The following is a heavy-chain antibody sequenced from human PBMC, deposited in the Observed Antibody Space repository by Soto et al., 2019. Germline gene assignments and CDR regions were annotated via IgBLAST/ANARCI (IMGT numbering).Heavy chain of an antibody. CDR3: ARVVIAAWDYFDY. V-gene: IGHV4-30-4*01. Sequence: SETLSLSCTVSGGSISSGDYYWSWIRQPPGKGLEWIGYIYYSGSTYYNPPLKSRVTISVDTSKNQFSLKLSSVTAADTAVYYCARVVIAAWDYFDYWGQGTLVTAPQ. J-gene: IGHJ4*02. CDR1: GGSISSGDYY. D-gene: IGHD6-13*01. CDR2: IYYSGST.